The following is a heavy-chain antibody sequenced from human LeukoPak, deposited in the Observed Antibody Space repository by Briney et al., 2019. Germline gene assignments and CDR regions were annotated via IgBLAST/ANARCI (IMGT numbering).Heavy chain of an antibody. CDR3: SGYWDDY. D-gene: IGHD3-22*01. CDR1: GGTFSSYA. Sequence: SCKASGGTFSSYAISWVRQAPGKGLEWVAVISYDGSNKYYADSVKGRFTISRDNSKNTLYLQMNSLRAEDTAVYYCSGYWDDYWGQGTLVTVSS. J-gene: IGHJ4*02. V-gene: IGHV3-30-3*01. CDR2: ISYDGSNK.